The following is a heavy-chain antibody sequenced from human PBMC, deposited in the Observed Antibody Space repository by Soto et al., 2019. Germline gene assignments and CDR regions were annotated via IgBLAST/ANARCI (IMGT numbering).Heavy chain of an antibody. CDR2: ISGSGSPA. V-gene: IGHV3-23*01. CDR1: GFSFSSYA. CDR3: ARDMSGGTYNYYYGMDV. J-gene: IGHJ6*02. Sequence: GGSLRLSCAASGFSFSSYAMTWVRQAPGRGLQWVSAISGSGSPAYYADSVKGRFTISRDNSKNTLYLQMNSLRADDTAVYYCARDMSGGTYNYYYGMDVWGQGTTVTVSS. D-gene: IGHD1-26*01.